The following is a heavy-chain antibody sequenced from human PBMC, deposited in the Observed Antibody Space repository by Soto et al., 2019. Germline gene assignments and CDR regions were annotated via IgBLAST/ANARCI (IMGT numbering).Heavy chain of an antibody. CDR1: GYTFTSYA. V-gene: IGHV1-3*01. CDR2: INAGNGNT. D-gene: IGHD6-13*01. Sequence: ASVKVSCKASGYTFTSYAMHLVRQAPGQRLEWMGWINAGNGNTKYSQKFQGRVTITRDTSASTAYMELSSLRSEDTAVYYCARGKQQLVGPDAFDIWGQGTMVTVSS. CDR3: ARGKQQLVGPDAFDI. J-gene: IGHJ3*02.